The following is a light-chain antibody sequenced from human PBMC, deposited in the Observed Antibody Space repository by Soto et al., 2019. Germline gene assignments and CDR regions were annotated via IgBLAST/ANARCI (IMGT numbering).Light chain of an antibody. CDR3: SSSTRTNFVI. J-gene: IGLJ2*01. V-gene: IGLV2-14*01. CDR1: SSDIGDYKY. Sequence: QSALTQPASVSGSPGQSITISCTGSSSDIGDYKYVSWYKQHPGKAPKLMIYAVSNRPSGVSNRFSGSKSGNTAYLPISGLQAEDESDYYCSSSTRTNFVIFGGGTRRTV. CDR2: AVS.